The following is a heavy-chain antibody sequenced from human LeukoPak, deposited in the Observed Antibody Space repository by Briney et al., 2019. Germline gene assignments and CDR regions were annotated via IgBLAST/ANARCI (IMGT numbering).Heavy chain of an antibody. Sequence: SETLSLTCTVSGGSISSYYWSWLRQPPGKGLEWIGYIYYSGSTNYNPSLKSRVTISVDTSKNQFSLKLSSVTAADTAVYYCARETYGSGSYQGPFDYWGQGTLVTVSS. CDR2: IYYSGST. D-gene: IGHD3-10*01. CDR1: GGSISSYY. CDR3: ARETYGSGSYQGPFDY. J-gene: IGHJ4*02. V-gene: IGHV4-59*12.